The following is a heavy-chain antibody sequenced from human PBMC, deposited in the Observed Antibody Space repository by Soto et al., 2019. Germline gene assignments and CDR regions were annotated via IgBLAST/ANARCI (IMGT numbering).Heavy chain of an antibody. CDR1: GGSISSGDDY. CDR2: IYDSGNT. Sequence: PSETLSLTCTVSGGSISSGDDYWSWIRQPPGKGLEWIGYIYDSGNTYYNPSLKSRVTISIDTSKNQFSLNLSSVTAADTAVYYCARGHDFWSGYYPYRGQGTLVTVSS. CDR3: ARGHDFWSGYYPY. J-gene: IGHJ4*02. D-gene: IGHD3-3*01. V-gene: IGHV4-30-4*01.